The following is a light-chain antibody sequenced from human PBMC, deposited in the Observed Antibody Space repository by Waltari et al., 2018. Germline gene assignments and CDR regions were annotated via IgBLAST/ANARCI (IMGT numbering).Light chain of an antibody. V-gene: IGKV1-39*01. CDR2: AAS. Sequence: DVPMPQSPSFLSAAVVSIVTITCRTRQSISIYLNWYQQRPGKAPKFLIDAASSLQSGVPSRFSGSGSGTDFTLTISSLQPEDFATYYCQQGYSIPVTFGQGTKLEI. J-gene: IGKJ2*01. CDR1: QSISIY. CDR3: QQGYSIPVT.